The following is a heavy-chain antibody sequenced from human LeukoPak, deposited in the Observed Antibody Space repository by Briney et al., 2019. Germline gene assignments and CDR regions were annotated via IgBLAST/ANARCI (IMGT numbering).Heavy chain of an antibody. CDR1: GYTFTSYY. CDR3: ARGCSGTSCYLPSWFDP. V-gene: IGHV1-46*01. CDR2: INPSGGST. J-gene: IGHJ5*02. Sequence: ASVKVSCKASGYTFTSYYMHWVRQAPGQGLEWMGIINPSGGSTSYAQKFQGRVTMTRDTSTSTVYMELSSLRSEDTAVYYCARGCSGTSCYLPSWFDPWGQGTLVTVSS. D-gene: IGHD2-2*01.